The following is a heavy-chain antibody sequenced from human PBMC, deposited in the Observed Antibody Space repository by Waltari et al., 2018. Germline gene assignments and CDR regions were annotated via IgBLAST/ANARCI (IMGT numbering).Heavy chain of an antibody. CDR2: IFPTDSDT. J-gene: IGHJ4*02. Sequence: QVQLQESGPGLVKPSQTLSLTCTVSGGSISSGGYSWSWIRQHPGKGLEWMGIIFPTDSDTRYSPSFQGQVTISVDKSVSTAYLQWSSLKASDTAMYYCARQSSQSLDYWGQGTLVTVSS. V-gene: IGHV4-31*01. CDR3: ARQSSQSLDY. CDR1: GGSISSGGYS. D-gene: IGHD6-6*01.